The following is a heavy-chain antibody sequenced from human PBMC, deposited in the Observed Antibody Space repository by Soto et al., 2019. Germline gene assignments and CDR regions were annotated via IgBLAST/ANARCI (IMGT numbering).Heavy chain of an antibody. CDR3: ARDATVTIGDRFDP. V-gene: IGHV4-34*01. D-gene: IGHD4-17*01. J-gene: IGHJ5*02. CDR1: GGSFSGYY. Sequence: SETLSLTCAVYGGSFSGYYWSWIRQPPGKGLEWIGEINHSGSTNYNPSLKSRVPISVDTSKNQFSLKLSSVTAADTAVYYCARDATVTIGDRFDPWGQGTLVTVSS. CDR2: INHSGST.